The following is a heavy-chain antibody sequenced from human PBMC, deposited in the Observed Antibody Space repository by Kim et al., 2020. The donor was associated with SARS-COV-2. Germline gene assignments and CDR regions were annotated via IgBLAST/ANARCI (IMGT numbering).Heavy chain of an antibody. D-gene: IGHD3-22*01. CDR3: ARDSTYYYDSSGLFDY. Sequence: ASVKVSCKASGYTFTSYAMHWVRQAPGQRLEWMGWINAGNGNTKYSQKFQGRVTITRDTSASTAYMELSSLRSEDTAVYYCARDSTYYYDSSGLFDYWGQGTLVTVSS. CDR1: GYTFTSYA. CDR2: INAGNGNT. V-gene: IGHV1-3*01. J-gene: IGHJ4*02.